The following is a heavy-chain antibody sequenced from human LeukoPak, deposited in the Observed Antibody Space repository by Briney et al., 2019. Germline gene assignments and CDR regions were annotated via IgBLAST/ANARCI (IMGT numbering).Heavy chain of an antibody. CDR3: AREDVITTTEDY. Sequence: PGGSLRLSCAASGFIFSGYWMSWVRQAPGKGLEWVANIKQDGSETYYVDSVKGRFTISRDNAKNSLYLQMNSLRGVDTAVYYCAREDVITTTEDYWGQGTLVTVSS. J-gene: IGHJ4*02. V-gene: IGHV3-7*03. CDR2: IKQDGSET. D-gene: IGHD4/OR15-4a*01. CDR1: GFIFSGYW.